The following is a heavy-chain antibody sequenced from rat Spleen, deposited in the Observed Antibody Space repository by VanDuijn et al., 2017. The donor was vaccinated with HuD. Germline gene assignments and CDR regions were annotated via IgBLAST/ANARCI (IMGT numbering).Heavy chain of an antibody. CDR1: GFTFSNYY. Sequence: EVQLVESGGGLVQPGRSLKLSCAAPGFTFSNYYMAWVRQGPTKGLEWVATISYGDRSGHSSTYYRDSVKGRFTISRDNAKSTLSLQMDSLRSEDTATYYCARRHYGYTDYFDYWGQGVMVTVSS. CDR2: ISYGDRSGHSST. CDR3: ARRHYGYTDYFDY. V-gene: IGHV5-29*01. J-gene: IGHJ2*01. D-gene: IGHD1-6*01.